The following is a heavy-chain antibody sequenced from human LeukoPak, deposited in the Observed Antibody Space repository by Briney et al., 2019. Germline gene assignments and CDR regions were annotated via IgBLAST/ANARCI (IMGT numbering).Heavy chain of an antibody. CDR3: ARDGGSAYCGGDCYYAFDI. Sequence: ASVKVSCKASGYTFTTFTTYGISWVRQAPGQGLEWMRWISTYNGNTNYAQKVQGRVTMTTDTSTSTAYMELRSLRADDTAVYYCARDGGSAYCGGDCYYAFDIWGQGTMVTVSS. D-gene: IGHD2-21*02. CDR1: GYTFTTFTTYG. CDR2: ISTYNGNT. J-gene: IGHJ3*02. V-gene: IGHV1-18*01.